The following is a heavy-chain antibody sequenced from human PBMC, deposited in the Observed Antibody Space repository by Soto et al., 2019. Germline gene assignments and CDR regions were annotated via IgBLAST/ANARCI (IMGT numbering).Heavy chain of an antibody. V-gene: IGHV3-33*01. CDR2: IWYDGSNK. J-gene: IGHJ6*02. D-gene: IGHD2-2*01. Sequence: QVQLVESGGGVVQPGRSLRLSCAAYGFTFSSYGMHWVRQAPGKGLAWVAVIWYDGSNKYYADSVKGRFTISRDNSKNTLYLQRNSLRAEDTAVYYCARVGCSSTSCYGDYYYYGMDVWGQGTTVTVS. CDR1: GFTFSSYG. CDR3: ARVGCSSTSCYGDYYYYGMDV.